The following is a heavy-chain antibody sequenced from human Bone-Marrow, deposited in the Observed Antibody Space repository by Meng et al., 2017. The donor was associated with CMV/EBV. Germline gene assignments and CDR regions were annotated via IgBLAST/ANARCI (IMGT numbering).Heavy chain of an antibody. CDR3: SSDSTTGTGRGAFDI. V-gene: IGHV3-30-3*01. D-gene: IGHD1-1*01. J-gene: IGHJ3*02. Sequence: GGSLRLSCAASGFTFSSYAMHWARQAPGKGLEWVAVISYDGSNKYYADSVKGRFTISRDNSKNTLYLQMNSLRAEDTAAYYCSSDSTTGTGRGAFDIWGQGTMVTVSS. CDR2: ISYDGSNK. CDR1: GFTFSSYA.